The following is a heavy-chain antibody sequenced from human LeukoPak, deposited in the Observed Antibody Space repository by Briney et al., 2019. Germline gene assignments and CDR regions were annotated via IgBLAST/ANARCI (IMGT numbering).Heavy chain of an antibody. CDR3: ATSGADYIWGSYRFGSWFHP. CDR1: GYSISSGYY. Sequence: SETLSLTCSVSGYSISSGYYWGWIRQPPGKGLEWIGSMSHSAGTYHNPSLKSRVTISIDTSKNQFFLKVNSVTAADTAVYYCATSGADYIWGSYRFGSWFHPWGQGTLVTVSS. J-gene: IGHJ5*02. V-gene: IGHV4-38-2*02. D-gene: IGHD3-16*02. CDR2: MSHSAGT.